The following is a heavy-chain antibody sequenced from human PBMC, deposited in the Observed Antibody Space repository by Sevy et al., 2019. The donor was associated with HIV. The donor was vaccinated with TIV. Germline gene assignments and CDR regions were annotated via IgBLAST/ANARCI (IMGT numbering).Heavy chain of an antibody. Sequence: GGSLRLSCAASGFTFSTYWMSWVRQAPGKGLEWVANIKKDGSEKYYVESVKGRFTISRDNAKNSLYLQMNSLRAEDMAVYYCARANLDSSGSYDAFDIWGQGTMVTVSS. CDR2: IKKDGSEK. CDR1: GFTFSTYW. D-gene: IGHD3-22*01. V-gene: IGHV3-7*01. CDR3: ARANLDSSGSYDAFDI. J-gene: IGHJ3*02.